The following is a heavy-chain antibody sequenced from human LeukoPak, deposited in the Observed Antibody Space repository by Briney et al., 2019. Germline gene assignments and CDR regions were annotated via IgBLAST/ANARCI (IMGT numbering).Heavy chain of an antibody. CDR1: GFTFDDYA. V-gene: IGHV3-9*01. J-gene: IGHJ3*02. Sequence: GGSLRLSCAASGFTFDDYAMHWVRQAPGKGLEWVSGISWNSGSIGYADSVKGRFTISRDNAKNSLYLQTNSLRAEDTAVYYCARGYREAFDIWGQGTMVTVSS. D-gene: IGHD3-16*02. CDR3: ARGYREAFDI. CDR2: ISWNSGSI.